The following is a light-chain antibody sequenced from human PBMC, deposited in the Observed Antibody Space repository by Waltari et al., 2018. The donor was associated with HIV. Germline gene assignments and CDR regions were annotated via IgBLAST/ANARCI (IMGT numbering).Light chain of an antibody. V-gene: IGLV1-44*01. Sequence: EITQPPSAYGPPGQRVTRSLCVGAANTDGNTVNWYQHLPQKDPKLLIYNNDERPSGVPDRVSASKTGTSASLDISGLQSEDEADYYCATWDDGLSGWVFGGGTKLTVL. CDR1: AANTDGNT. CDR2: NND. J-gene: IGLJ3*02. CDR3: ATWDDGLSGWV.